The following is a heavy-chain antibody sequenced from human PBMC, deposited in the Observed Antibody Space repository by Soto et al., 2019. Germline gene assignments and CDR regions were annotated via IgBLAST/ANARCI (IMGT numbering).Heavy chain of an antibody. V-gene: IGHV4-39*07. D-gene: IGHD2-2*01. J-gene: IGHJ4*02. CDR1: GGSISNKRYY. Sequence: SETLSLTCTVSGGSISNKRYYWGWIRQPPGKGLEWIGSIHYSGSTYDNPSLKSRVTISVDTSKNQLSLKLTSVTAADTAVYFCSSTSSHFTGFDSWGQGTLVTVSS. CDR3: SSTSSHFTGFDS. CDR2: IHYSGST.